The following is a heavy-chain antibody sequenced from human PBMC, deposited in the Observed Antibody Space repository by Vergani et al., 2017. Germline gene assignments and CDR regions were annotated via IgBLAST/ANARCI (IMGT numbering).Heavy chain of an antibody. CDR2: ISSSSSYI. V-gene: IGHV3-21*01. CDR1: GFTFSSYS. CDR3: ARDLMTTDAFDI. Sequence: EVQLVESGGGLVKPGGSLRLSCAASGFTFSSYSMNWVRQAPGKGLEWVSSISSSSSYIYYADSVKGRFTISRDNSKNSLYLQMNSLRAEDTAVYYCARDLMTTDAFDIWGQGTMVTV. D-gene: IGHD4-17*01. J-gene: IGHJ3*02.